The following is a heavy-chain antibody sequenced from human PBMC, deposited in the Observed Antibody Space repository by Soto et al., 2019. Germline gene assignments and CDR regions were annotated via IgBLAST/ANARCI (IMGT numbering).Heavy chain of an antibody. CDR1: GFTFSSYW. CDR2: INEDGSDK. CDR3: ARLSGDHSAFFSYGMDA. J-gene: IGHJ6*02. Sequence: PGGSLRLSCAASGFTFSSYWMNWVRQAPGKGLEWVTNINEDGSDKYYVDSVKGRFTISRDNAKNSLYLQMNSLRADDTAVYYCARLSGDHSAFFSYGMDAWGQGTTVTVSS. D-gene: IGHD2-21*01. V-gene: IGHV3-7*01.